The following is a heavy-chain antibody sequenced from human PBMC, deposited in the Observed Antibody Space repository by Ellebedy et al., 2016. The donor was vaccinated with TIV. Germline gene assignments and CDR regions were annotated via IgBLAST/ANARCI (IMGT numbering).Heavy chain of an antibody. CDR1: GYTFTGYY. D-gene: IGHD3-10*01. CDR2: INPNSGGT. CDR3: ARDLGFTMVRGVIGWFDP. J-gene: IGHJ5*02. V-gene: IGHV1-2*02. Sequence: AASVKVSCKASGYTFTGYYMHWVRQAPGQGLEWMGWINPNSGGTDYAQKFQGRATMTRDTSISTAYMELSRLRSDDTAVYYCARDLGFTMVRGVIGWFDPWGQGTLVTVSS.